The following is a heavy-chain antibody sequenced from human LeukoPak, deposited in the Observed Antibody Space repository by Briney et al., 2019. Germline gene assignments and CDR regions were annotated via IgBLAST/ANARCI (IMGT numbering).Heavy chain of an antibody. J-gene: IGHJ4*02. V-gene: IGHV4-59*01. CDR1: GGSISSYY. D-gene: IGHD3-10*01. Sequence: SETLSLTRTVSGGSISSYYWSWIRQPPGKGLEWIGDIFFVGSTNYNPSLKSRVTISVDTSKNQFSLKLNSVTATDTAVYFCARDPGHYFDYWGQGTLVTLSS. CDR2: IFFVGST. CDR3: ARDPGHYFDY.